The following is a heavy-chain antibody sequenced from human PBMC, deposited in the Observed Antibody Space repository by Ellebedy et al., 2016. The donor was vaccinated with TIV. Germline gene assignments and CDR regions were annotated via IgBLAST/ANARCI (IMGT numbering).Heavy chain of an antibody. D-gene: IGHD3-22*01. J-gene: IGHJ4*02. CDR3: ARTRGVVTFDY. CDR2: INAGNGNT. CDR1: GYTFTSYA. Sequence: ASVKVSXXASGYTFTSYAMHWVRQAPGQGLEWMGWINAGNGNTKYSQKFQGRVTITRDTSASTAYMELSSLRSEDTAGYYCARTRGVVTFDYWGQGTLVTVSS. V-gene: IGHV1-3*01.